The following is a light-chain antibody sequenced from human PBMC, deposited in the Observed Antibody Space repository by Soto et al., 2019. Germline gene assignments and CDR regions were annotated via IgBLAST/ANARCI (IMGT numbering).Light chain of an antibody. Sequence: EIVLTQSPGTLSLSPGERATLSCRASQGVTSSYIAWYQQKPGQAPRLLIYGASNRATGIPDRFSGSGSGTDFTLMISRLETEDIAVYYCQQFGVTRWAFGQGTKV. V-gene: IGKV3-20*01. J-gene: IGKJ1*01. CDR2: GAS. CDR3: QQFGVTRWA. CDR1: QGVTSSY.